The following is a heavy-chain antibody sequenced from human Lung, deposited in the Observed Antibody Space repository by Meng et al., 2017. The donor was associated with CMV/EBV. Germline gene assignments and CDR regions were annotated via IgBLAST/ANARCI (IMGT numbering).Heavy chain of an antibody. D-gene: IGHD6-13*01. CDR3: AKATVSAAGFPHMDV. Sequence: ESXKISXAASGFTFDDHAMHWVRQAPGKGLEWISLISWDGGSTYYADSVKGRFTTSRDNSENSLYLQINSLRVEDTAVYYCAKATVSAAGFPHMDVWGQGTXVTVSS. CDR2: ISWDGGST. V-gene: IGHV3-43D*04. CDR1: GFTFDDHA. J-gene: IGHJ6*02.